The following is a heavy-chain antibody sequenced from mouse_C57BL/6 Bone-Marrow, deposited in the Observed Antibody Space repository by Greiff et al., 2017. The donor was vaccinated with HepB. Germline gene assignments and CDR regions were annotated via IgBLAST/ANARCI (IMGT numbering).Heavy chain of an antibody. D-gene: IGHD1-1*01. CDR1: GYTFTSYW. J-gene: IGHJ3*01. Sequence: VQLQQPGAELVRPGSSVKLSCKASGYTFTSYWLHWVKQRPIQGLEWIGNIDPSDSETHYNQKFKDKATLTVDKSSSTAYMQLSSLTSEDSAVYYCARSRPIYYYGSSCLAWLADRGQGTLVTVSA. CDR3: ARSRPIYYYGSSCLAWLAD. V-gene: IGHV1-52*01. CDR2: IDPSDSET.